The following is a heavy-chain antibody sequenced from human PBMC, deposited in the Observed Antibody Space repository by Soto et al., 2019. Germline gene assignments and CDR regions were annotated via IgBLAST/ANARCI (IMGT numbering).Heavy chain of an antibody. J-gene: IGHJ4*02. D-gene: IGHD6-13*01. V-gene: IGHV2-70*01. Sequence: SGPTLVNPTQTLTLTRTFSGFSLSTSGMYVSWIRQPPGKALEWLALIDWDDDKYYSTSLKTRLTISKDTSKNQVVLTMTNMDPVDTATYYCARSQYSSSFVAFDYWGQGTLVTVS. CDR3: ARSQYSSSFVAFDY. CDR2: IDWDDDK. CDR1: GFSLSTSGMY.